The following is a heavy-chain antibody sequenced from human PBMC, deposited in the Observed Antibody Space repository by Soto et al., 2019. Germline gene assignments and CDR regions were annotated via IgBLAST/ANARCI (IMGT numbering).Heavy chain of an antibody. CDR3: AKDPDIVATAPHY. D-gene: IGHD5-12*01. Sequence: GGSLRLSCAASGFTFGSYGMHWVRQAPGKGLEWVAVISYDGGNKYYADSVKGRFTISRDNSKNTLYLQMNSLRAEDTAVYYCAKDPDIVATAPHYWGQGTLVTVSS. V-gene: IGHV3-30*18. CDR1: GFTFGSYG. J-gene: IGHJ4*02. CDR2: ISYDGGNK.